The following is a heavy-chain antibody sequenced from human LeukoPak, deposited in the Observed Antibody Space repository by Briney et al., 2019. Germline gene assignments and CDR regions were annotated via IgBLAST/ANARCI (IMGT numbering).Heavy chain of an antibody. D-gene: IGHD3-10*02. J-gene: IGHJ6*04. V-gene: IGHV3-48*03. CDR2: ISSSGSTI. Sequence: GGSLRLSCAASGFTFSSYEMNWVRQAPGKGLEWVSYISSSGSTIYYADSVKGRFTISRDNAKNSLYLQINSLRAEDTAVYYCAELGITMIGGVWGKGTTVTIFS. CDR3: AELGITMIGGV. CDR1: GFTFSSYE.